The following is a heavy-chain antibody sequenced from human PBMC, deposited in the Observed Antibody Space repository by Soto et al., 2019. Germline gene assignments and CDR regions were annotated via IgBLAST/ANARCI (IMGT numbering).Heavy chain of an antibody. D-gene: IGHD2-2*01. CDR2: IIPVSGAA. Sequence: QVQLVQSGAEVKKPGSSVKVSCKASGGTFGSYAFSRVRQAPGQGLEWMGGIIPVSGAAHYAQKFQCRVTITAHESTSTAYMELSSLSSQDTAVYYCATDLGCRSTSSTLDYWGQGTRVIVSS. J-gene: IGHJ4*02. V-gene: IGHV1-69*01. CDR1: GGTFGSYA. CDR3: ATDLGCRSTSSTLDY.